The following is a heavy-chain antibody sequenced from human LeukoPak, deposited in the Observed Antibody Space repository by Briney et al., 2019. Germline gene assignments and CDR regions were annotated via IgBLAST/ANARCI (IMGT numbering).Heavy chain of an antibody. Sequence: SVKVSCKASGGTFSSYAISWVRQAPGQGLEWMGGIIPIFGTANYAQKFQGRVTITRNTSISTAYMELSSLRSEDTAVYYCARGARDCSSTSCSAWTYYYYYMDVWGKGTTVTVSS. D-gene: IGHD2-2*01. J-gene: IGHJ6*03. CDR1: GGTFSSYA. CDR3: ARGARDCSSTSCSAWTYYYYYMDV. V-gene: IGHV1-69*05. CDR2: IIPIFGTA.